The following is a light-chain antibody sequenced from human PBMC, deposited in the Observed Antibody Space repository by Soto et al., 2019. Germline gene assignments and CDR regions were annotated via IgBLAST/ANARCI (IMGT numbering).Light chain of an antibody. CDR1: QGISGA. CDR3: QQFHTYPVT. CDR2: DAS. J-gene: IGKJ5*01. Sequence: AIQLPQSPSSLSAFVGDRVTITCLASQGISGALAWYQQKPGRAPTLLIYDASSLESGVPSRFSGSESGTDFTFTISSLQAEDFATYYCQQFHTYPVTFGQGTRLEI. V-gene: IGKV1-13*02.